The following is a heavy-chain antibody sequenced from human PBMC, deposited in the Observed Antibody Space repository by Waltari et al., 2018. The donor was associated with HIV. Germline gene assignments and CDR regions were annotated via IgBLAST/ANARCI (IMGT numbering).Heavy chain of an antibody. V-gene: IGHV1-2*02. J-gene: IGHJ6*02. Sequence: QVQLVQSGAEVKKPGASVKVSCKASGYTFTGYYMHWVRQAPGQGLEWRGWINPKSDGTNDAQKFQGRVTITRDTSTSTAYMELSRLRSDDTALYYCARDRIAVTGSYYYGMDVWGQGTTVTVSS. CDR3: ARDRIAVTGSYYYGMDV. D-gene: IGHD6-19*01. CDR1: GYTFTGYY. CDR2: INPKSDGT.